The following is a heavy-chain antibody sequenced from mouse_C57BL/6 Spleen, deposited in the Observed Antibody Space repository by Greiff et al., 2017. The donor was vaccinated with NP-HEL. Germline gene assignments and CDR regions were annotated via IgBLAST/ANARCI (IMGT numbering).Heavy chain of an antibody. CDR2: INPNYGTT. J-gene: IGHJ2*01. CDR3: ARSITTVVATRYFDY. D-gene: IGHD1-1*01. Sequence: EVQLQQSGPELVKPGASVKISCKASGYSFTDYNMNWGKQSNGKSFEWIGVINPNYGTTSYNQKFKGKATLTVDQSSSTAYMQLNSLTSEDSAVYYCARSITTVVATRYFDYWGQGTTLTVSS. CDR1: GYSFTDYN. V-gene: IGHV1-39*01.